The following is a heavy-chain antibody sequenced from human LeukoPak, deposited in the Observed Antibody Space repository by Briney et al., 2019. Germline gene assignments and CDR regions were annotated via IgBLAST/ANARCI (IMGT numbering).Heavy chain of an antibody. J-gene: IGHJ1*01. CDR3: ARDGDTVTTVEYFQH. CDR2: ISSSSSYI. CDR1: GFNFASYW. D-gene: IGHD4-17*01. Sequence: GGSLRLSCGGPGFNFASYWMTWVRQAPGKGLEWVSSISSSSSYIYYADSVKGRFTISRDNAKNSLYLQMNSLRAEDTAVYYCARDGDTVTTVEYFQHWGQGTLVTVSS. V-gene: IGHV3-21*01.